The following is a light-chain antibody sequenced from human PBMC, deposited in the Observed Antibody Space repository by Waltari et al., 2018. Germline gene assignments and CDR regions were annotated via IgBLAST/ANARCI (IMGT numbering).Light chain of an antibody. CDR3: QQSFSSPWT. Sequence: MTQSPSSLSASIGDTITVTCRASQNIRTYLNWYQQKPAKAPKLLIFGASTLPRGVPSRFSGSASGTEFTLIVTNLQPDDFATYFCQQSFSSPWTFGQGTTV. V-gene: IGKV1-39*01. J-gene: IGKJ1*01. CDR2: GAS. CDR1: QNIRTY.